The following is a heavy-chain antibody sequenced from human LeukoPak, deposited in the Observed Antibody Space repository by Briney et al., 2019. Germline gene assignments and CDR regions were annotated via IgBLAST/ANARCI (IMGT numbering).Heavy chain of an antibody. Sequence: ASVEVSCKASGYTFTSYGISWVRQAPGQGLEWMGWISAYNGNTNYAQKLQGRVTMTTDTSTSTAYMELRSLRSDDTAVYYCARGNNYYDSSGYQNYWGQGTLVTVSS. CDR3: ARGNNYYDSSGYQNY. V-gene: IGHV1-18*01. J-gene: IGHJ4*02. CDR2: ISAYNGNT. CDR1: GYTFTSYG. D-gene: IGHD3-22*01.